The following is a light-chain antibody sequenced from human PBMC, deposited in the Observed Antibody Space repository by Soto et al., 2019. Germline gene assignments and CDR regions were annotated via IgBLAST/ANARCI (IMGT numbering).Light chain of an antibody. Sequence: EIVLTQSPGTLSLSPGERATLSCRASQSVSSSYLAWYQQKPGQAPRLLIYGASSRATAIPDRFIASGSGTDFTLTISRLEPEDFAVYYCQQYGSSPSTFGQGTKVEIK. CDR3: QQYGSSPST. CDR2: GAS. V-gene: IGKV3-20*01. J-gene: IGKJ1*01. CDR1: QSVSSSY.